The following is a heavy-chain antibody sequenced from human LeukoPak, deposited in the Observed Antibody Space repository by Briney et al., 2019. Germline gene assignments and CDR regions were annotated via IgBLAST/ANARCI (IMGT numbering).Heavy chain of an antibody. CDR1: GASITNDNW. Sequence: SGTLSLTCGVSGASITNDNWWSWVRQPPGKGLEWIGEIYHSGSTNYNPSLENRLTISVDTSKNQFSLKLRSVTAADTAIYYCARGAAGYSYGYGDFDNWGQGTLVTVSS. CDR3: ARGAAGYSYGYGDFDN. D-gene: IGHD5-18*01. J-gene: IGHJ4*02. V-gene: IGHV4-4*02. CDR2: IYHSGST.